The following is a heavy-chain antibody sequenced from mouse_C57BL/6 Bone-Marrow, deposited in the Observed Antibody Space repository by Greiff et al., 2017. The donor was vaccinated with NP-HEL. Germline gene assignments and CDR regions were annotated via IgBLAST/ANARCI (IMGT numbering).Heavy chain of an antibody. CDR2: ISDGGSYT. V-gene: IGHV5-4*01. CDR1: GFTFSSYA. Sequence: VKVVESGGGLVKPGGSLKLSCAASGFTFSSYAMSWVRQTPEKRLEWVATISDGGSYTYYPDNVKGRFTISRDNAKNNLYLQMSHLKSEDTAMYYCARDDGYPYYYAMDYWGQGTSVTVSS. J-gene: IGHJ4*01. D-gene: IGHD2-3*01. CDR3: ARDDGYPYYYAMDY.